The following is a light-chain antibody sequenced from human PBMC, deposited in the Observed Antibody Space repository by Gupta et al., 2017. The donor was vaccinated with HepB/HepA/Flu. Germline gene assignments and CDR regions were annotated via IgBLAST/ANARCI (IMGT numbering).Light chain of an antibody. V-gene: IGKV3-20*01. CDR1: QGISSNY. Sequence: DIVLTQSPGTLSLSPGERASLSCRASQGISSNYLAWYQQKVGQAPRLLIYGASSRATGIPDRFSGSGYGTDFTLTISRREPEDFAVYYCQQYVNSPPWTFGQGTKVEIK. CDR3: QQYVNSPPWT. J-gene: IGKJ1*01. CDR2: GAS.